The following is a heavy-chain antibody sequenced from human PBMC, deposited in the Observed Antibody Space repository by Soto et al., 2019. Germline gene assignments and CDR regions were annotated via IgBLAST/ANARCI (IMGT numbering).Heavy chain of an antibody. D-gene: IGHD1-26*01. CDR2: ISYDGSNK. Sequence: PGGSLRLSCAASGFTFSSYAMHWVRQAPGKGLEWVAVISYDGSNKYYADSVKGRFTISRDNSKNTLYLQMNSLRAEDTAVYYCARGPATASYAFDIWGQGTMVTVSS. V-gene: IGHV3-30-3*01. CDR3: ARGPATASYAFDI. CDR1: GFTFSSYA. J-gene: IGHJ3*02.